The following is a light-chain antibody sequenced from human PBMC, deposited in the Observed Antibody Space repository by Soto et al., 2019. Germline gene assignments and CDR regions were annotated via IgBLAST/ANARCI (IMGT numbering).Light chain of an antibody. J-gene: IGKJ5*01. CDR3: QQRSNWPPT. V-gene: IGKV3-15*01. CDR1: QSVSSN. Sequence: EIVMTQSPATLSVSPGERATLSCRASQSVSSNLAWYQQKPGQAPRLLIYGASTRATGISARFTGSGSGTEFTLTISSLQSEDFAVYYCQQRSNWPPTFGQGTRLEIK. CDR2: GAS.